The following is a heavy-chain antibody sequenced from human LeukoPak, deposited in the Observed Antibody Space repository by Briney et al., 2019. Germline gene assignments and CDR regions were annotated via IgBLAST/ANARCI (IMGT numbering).Heavy chain of an antibody. V-gene: IGHV4-39*01. CDR3: ARRRYYDSTGYLD. Sequence: PSETLSFTCTISGDSISSSSYYWGWIRQPPGKGLEWIGDIYYRGSTYYSPSLKSRVSISIDTSNNQFSLTLNSVTAADTALYFCARRRYYDSTGYLDWGQGTLVTVSS. D-gene: IGHD3-22*01. CDR1: GDSISSSSYY. J-gene: IGHJ1*01. CDR2: IYYRGST.